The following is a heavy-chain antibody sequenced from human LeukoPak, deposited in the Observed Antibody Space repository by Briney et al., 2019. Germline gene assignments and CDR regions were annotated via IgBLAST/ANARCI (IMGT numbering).Heavy chain of an antibody. J-gene: IGHJ5*02. CDR1: GGSISNDHYY. CDR2: VHYSGHT. CDR3: AREDSSELMTDP. Sequence: NPSETLSLTCTVSGGSISNDHYYWGWIRQSPGKGLEWIGSVHYSGHTYHNPSLKSRVTISVDTSKNEFSLKLTSVTAADTAVYYCAREDSSELMTDPWGQGTLVTVSS. V-gene: IGHV4-39*07. D-gene: IGHD2-8*01.